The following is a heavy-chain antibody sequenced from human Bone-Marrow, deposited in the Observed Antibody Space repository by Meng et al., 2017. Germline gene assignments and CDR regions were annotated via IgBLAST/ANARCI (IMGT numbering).Heavy chain of an antibody. J-gene: IGHJ4*02. CDR2: ISGSGGST. D-gene: IGHD5-18*01. V-gene: IGHV3-23*01. CDR3: AREMDTAMVTGDY. CDR1: GFTFSSYG. Sequence: GGSLRLSCAASGFTFSSYGMHWVRQAPGKGLEWVSAISGSGGSTYYADSVKGRFTISRDNSKNTLYLQMNSLRAEDTAVYYCAREMDTAMVTGDYWGQGTLVTVSS.